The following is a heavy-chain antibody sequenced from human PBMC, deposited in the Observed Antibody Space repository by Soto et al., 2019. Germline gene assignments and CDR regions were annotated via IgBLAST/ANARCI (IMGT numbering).Heavy chain of an antibody. CDR3: ATSVQDTAMVDDAFDI. CDR2: IYYSGST. D-gene: IGHD5-18*01. CDR1: GGSISSGGYY. Sequence: SETLSLTCTVSGGSISSGGYYWSWIRQHPGKGLEWIGYIYYSGSTYYNPSLKSRVTISVDTSKNQFSLKLSSVTAADTAVYYCATSVQDTAMVDDAFDIWGQGTMVTVSS. J-gene: IGHJ3*02. V-gene: IGHV4-31*03.